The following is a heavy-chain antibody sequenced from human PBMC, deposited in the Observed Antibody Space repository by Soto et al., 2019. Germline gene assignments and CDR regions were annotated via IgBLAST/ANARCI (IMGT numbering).Heavy chain of an antibody. CDR3: ARVGSIAAAGTPDY. CDR1: GFTFSDYY. CDR2: ISGSGSTI. V-gene: IGHV3-11*01. D-gene: IGHD6-13*01. J-gene: IGHJ4*02. Sequence: AGSLRLSCAASGFTFSDYYMSWFRQAPGKGLEWVSYISGSGSTIHDADSVKGRFTISRDNAKNSLYLQMNSLRAEDTAVYYCARVGSIAAAGTPDYWGQGTLVTVSS.